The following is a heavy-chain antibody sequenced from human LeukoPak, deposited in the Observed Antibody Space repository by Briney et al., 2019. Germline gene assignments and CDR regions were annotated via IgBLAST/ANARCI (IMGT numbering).Heavy chain of an antibody. CDR2: ISTSGST. J-gene: IGHJ5*02. V-gene: IGHV4-61*02. Sequence: SETLSLTCTVSGGSISSGNYYWTWIRHPAGKGLEWIGRISTSGSTNYNPSLKSRVTISLDTSKNQFSVKLTSVTAADTAVYYCARQVDPWGQGTLVTVSS. CDR3: ARQVDP. CDR1: GGSISSGNYY.